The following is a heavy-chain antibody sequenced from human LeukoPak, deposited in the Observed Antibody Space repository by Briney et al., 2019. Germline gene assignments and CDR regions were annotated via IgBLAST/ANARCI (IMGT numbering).Heavy chain of an antibody. Sequence: SETLSLTCAVYGGSFSGYYWSWIRQPAGKGLEWIGRISSSGSANYNPSLKSRVTISVDTSKNQFSLKLSSVTAADTAVYFCARGPYSYDSSGAFDIWGQGTMVTVSS. J-gene: IGHJ3*02. CDR1: GGSFSGYY. CDR3: ARGPYSYDSSGAFDI. D-gene: IGHD3-22*01. V-gene: IGHV4-59*10. CDR2: ISSSGSA.